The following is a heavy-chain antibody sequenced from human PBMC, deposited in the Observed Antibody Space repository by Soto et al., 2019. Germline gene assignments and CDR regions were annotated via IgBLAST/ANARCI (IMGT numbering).Heavy chain of an antibody. J-gene: IGHJ4*02. CDR1: GFTFSSYA. D-gene: IGHD3-16*02. V-gene: IGHV3-23*01. CDR3: AKSFIMITFGGVIAEPLFDY. Sequence: GGSLRLSCAASGFTFSSYAMSWVRQAPGKGLEWVSAISGSGGSTYYADSVKGRFTISRDNSKNTLYLQMNSLRAEDTAVYYCAKSFIMITFGGVIAEPLFDYWGQGTLVTVSS. CDR2: ISGSGGST.